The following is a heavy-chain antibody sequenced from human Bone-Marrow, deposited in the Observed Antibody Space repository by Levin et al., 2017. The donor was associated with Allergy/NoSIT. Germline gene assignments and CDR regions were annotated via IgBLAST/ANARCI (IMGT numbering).Heavy chain of an antibody. J-gene: IGHJ2*01. D-gene: IGHD5-18*01. Sequence: PGGSLRLSCIASGFAFSDQYMNWVRQAPGKGPEWLSYISSRSTYINYADSVKGRFTISRDNAKDSVFLHMNSLTDEDSAVYYCASQTREYTSGFGYFDLWGRGTLVVVSS. CDR3: ASQTREYTSGFGYFDL. CDR1: GFAFSDQY. V-gene: IGHV3-11*03. CDR2: ISSRSTYI.